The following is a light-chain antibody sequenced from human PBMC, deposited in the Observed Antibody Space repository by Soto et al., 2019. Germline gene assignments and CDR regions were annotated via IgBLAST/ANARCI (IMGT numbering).Light chain of an antibody. CDR2: TTS. Sequence: DIQMTQSPSSLSASVGDRVTVTCRASQSISTFLHWYQQKPGNAPNLLIYTTSTLHGGVPSRFSGSGSGTDFTLTIGSLQPEDFATYYCQQSCTAPWTFGQGTRVEIK. J-gene: IGKJ1*01. CDR1: QSISTF. CDR3: QQSCTAPWT. V-gene: IGKV1-39*01.